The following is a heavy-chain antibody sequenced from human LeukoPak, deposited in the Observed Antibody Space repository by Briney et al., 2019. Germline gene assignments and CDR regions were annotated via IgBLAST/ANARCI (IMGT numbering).Heavy chain of an antibody. CDR3: TKVGVYSNFYFDY. CDR1: GFTFNSNA. J-gene: IGHJ4*02. Sequence: GGSLRLSCAASGFTFNSNAMSWVRQAPGKGLEWVSGVTSSGSSTYYADSVKGRFTISRDSSRSTLYLRMNSLRAEDTAVYYCTKVGVYSNFYFDYWGQGILVTVSS. D-gene: IGHD4-11*01. V-gene: IGHV3-23*01. CDR2: VTSSGSST.